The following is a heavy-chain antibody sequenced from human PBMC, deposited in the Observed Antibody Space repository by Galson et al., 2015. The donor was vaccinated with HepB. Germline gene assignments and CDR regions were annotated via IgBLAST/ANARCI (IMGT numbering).Heavy chain of an antibody. CDR3: ANFGDYLKYGAI. Sequence: SLRLSCAASGFNLSSNEMNWVRQAPGKGLEWISYISSGGSTKYYAESVKGRFTISRDNTKKLLFLHMNSLRAEDTAVYYCANFGDYLKYGAIWGQGALVAVSS. CDR1: GFNLSSNE. J-gene: IGHJ4*02. V-gene: IGHV3-48*03. CDR2: ISSGGSTK. D-gene: IGHD4-17*01.